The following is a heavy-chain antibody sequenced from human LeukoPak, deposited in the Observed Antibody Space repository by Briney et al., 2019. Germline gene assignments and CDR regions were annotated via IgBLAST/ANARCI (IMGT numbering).Heavy chain of an antibody. D-gene: IGHD1-26*01. Sequence: SETLSLTCTVSGGSISNYYWTWIRQPPGKGLEWIGYIYYSGSTNYNPSLKSRVTLSVDTSKNQFSLKLSSVTAADTAVYYCARFSPEGARDYWGQGTLVTVSS. V-gene: IGHV4-59*01. CDR3: ARFSPEGARDY. CDR2: IYYSGST. J-gene: IGHJ4*02. CDR1: GGSISNYY.